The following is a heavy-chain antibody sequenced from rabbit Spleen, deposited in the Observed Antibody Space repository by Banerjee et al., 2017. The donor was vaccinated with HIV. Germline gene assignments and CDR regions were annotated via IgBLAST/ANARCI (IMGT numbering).Heavy chain of an antibody. Sequence: QSLEESGGDLVRPGASLTLTCTASEFSFSSSSYMCWVRQAPGKGLEWIACINAATGKPVYATWEGRFTISRTSSTTVTLRMTSLTAADRATYFCARDLVGVIGWNFYLWGQGTLVTVS. CDR1: EFSFSSSSY. V-gene: IGHV1S40*01. D-gene: IGHD1-1*01. CDR3: ARDLVGVIGWNFYL. J-gene: IGHJ4*01. CDR2: INAATGKP.